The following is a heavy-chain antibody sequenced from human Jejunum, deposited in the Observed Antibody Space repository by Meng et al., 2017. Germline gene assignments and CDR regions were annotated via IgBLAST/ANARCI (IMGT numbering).Heavy chain of an antibody. Sequence: VRLVGGGGSLGRPGGFLSFAWAVPGFTFSDFYMDWVRQAPGKGLEWISYISVGGSIIYYADSVKGRFTISRDDAKNSVYLQMNSLRAEDTAVYHCARDGRHRRFDSWGQGTLVTVSS. D-gene: IGHD1-26*01. J-gene: IGHJ5*01. CDR1: GFTFSDFY. CDR2: ISVGGSII. V-gene: IGHV3-11*01. CDR3: ARDGRHRRFDS.